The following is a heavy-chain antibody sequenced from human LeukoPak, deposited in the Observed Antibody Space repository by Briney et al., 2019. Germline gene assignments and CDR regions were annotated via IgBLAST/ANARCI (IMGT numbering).Heavy chain of an antibody. CDR3: ARASVLRFLEWLRQDYYYYYYMDV. CDR1: GYTFTSYD. Sequence: ASVKVSCKASGYTFTSYDINWVRQATGQGLEWMGWMNPNSGNTGYAQKFQGRVNMTRNTSISTAYMELSSLRSEDTAVYYCARASVLRFLEWLRQDYYYYYYMDVWGKGTTVTVSS. J-gene: IGHJ6*03. V-gene: IGHV1-8*01. D-gene: IGHD3-3*01. CDR2: MNPNSGNT.